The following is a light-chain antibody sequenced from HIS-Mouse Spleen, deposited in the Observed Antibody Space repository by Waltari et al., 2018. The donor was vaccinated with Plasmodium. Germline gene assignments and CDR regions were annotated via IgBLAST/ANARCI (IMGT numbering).Light chain of an antibody. CDR1: SSAVGGYNY. V-gene: IGLV2-8*01. J-gene: IGLJ2*01. CDR2: EVS. Sequence: QSALTQPASVSGSPGQSITISCTGTSSAVGGYNYVSWYQQHPGKAPTLMIYEVSKRPSGVPDRFSGSKSGNTASLTVSGLQAEDEADYYCSSYAGSNNLVFGGGTKLTVL. CDR3: SSYAGSNNLV.